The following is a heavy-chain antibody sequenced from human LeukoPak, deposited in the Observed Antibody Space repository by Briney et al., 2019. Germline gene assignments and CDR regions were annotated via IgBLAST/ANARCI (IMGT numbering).Heavy chain of an antibody. V-gene: IGHV3-66*01. CDR2: IYSCGST. Sequence: GGSLRLSCAASGFTVSSNYMSWVRQAPGKGLEWVSVIYSCGSTYYADSVKGRFTISRDNSKNTLYLQMNSLRAEDTAVYYCARDVLPYCSGGSCTIDYWGQGTLVTVSS. D-gene: IGHD2-15*01. CDR1: GFTVSSNY. CDR3: ARDVLPYCSGGSCTIDY. J-gene: IGHJ4*02.